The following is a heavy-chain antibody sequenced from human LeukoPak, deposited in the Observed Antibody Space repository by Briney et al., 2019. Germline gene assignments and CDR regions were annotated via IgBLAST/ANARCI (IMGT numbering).Heavy chain of an antibody. CDR3: ATVEEQLVLDY. CDR1: GYTFTSYD. D-gene: IGHD6-6*01. V-gene: IGHV1-8*01. J-gene: IGHJ4*02. CDR2: MNPNSGNT. Sequence: GASVKVSCKASGYTFTSYDINWVRQATGQGLEWMGWMNPNSGNTGYAQKFQGRVTMTEDTSTDTAYMELSSLRSEDTAVYYCATVEEQLVLDYWGQGTLVTVSS.